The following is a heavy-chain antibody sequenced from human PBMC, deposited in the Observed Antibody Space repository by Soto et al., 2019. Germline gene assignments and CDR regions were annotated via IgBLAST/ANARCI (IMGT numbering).Heavy chain of an antibody. CDR1: GFTFSSYA. CDR3: VRSVIAAAGTFDY. CDR2: ISSNGGST. Sequence: GGSLRLSCSASGFTFSSYAMHWVRQAPGKGLEYVSAISSNGGSTYYAGSVKGRFTISRDNSKNTLYLQMSSLRAEDTAVYYCVRSVIAAAGTFDYWGQGTRVTVSS. V-gene: IGHV3-64D*06. D-gene: IGHD6-13*01. J-gene: IGHJ4*02.